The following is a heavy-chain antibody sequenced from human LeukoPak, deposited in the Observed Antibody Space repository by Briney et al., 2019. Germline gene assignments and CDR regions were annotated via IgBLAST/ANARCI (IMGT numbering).Heavy chain of an antibody. J-gene: IGHJ4*02. D-gene: IGHD1-26*01. CDR2: ISAFNGNT. Sequence: ASVKVSCKASGYIFNSYGISWVRQAPGQGLEWMGWISAFNGNTNYAQKFQGRVTMTTGTSTNTAYMELRSLSSDDTAVYFCARDPVGANGVFDYWGQGTLVTVSS. CDR1: GYIFNSYG. CDR3: ARDPVGANGVFDY. V-gene: IGHV1-18*01.